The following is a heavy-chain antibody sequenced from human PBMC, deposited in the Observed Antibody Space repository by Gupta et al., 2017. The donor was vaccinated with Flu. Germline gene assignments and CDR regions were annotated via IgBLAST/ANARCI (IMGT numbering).Heavy chain of an antibody. J-gene: IGHJ4*02. V-gene: IGHV3-9*01. Sequence: FDDYDMHWVRQAPGKGLEWVSGISWNSGSIGYADAVKGRFTISRDNAKNSLYLQMNSLRAEDTALYYCARQYYYDSSGLDYWGQGTLVTVSS. CDR1: FDDYD. CDR2: ISWNSGSI. D-gene: IGHD3-22*01. CDR3: ARQYYYDSSGLDY.